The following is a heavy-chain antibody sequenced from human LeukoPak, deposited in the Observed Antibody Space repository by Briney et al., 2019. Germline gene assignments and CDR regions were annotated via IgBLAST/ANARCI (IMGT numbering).Heavy chain of an antibody. Sequence: GSLRLSCAASGFTYTKHAMHWVRQAPGKGLEWVAVISYDGSNKKYADSVKGRFTISRDNSKNTLYLQMNSLRAEDTAVYYCARSGLSRFGFWGQGTLVTVSS. D-gene: IGHD2/OR15-2a*01. CDR3: ARSGLSRFGF. V-gene: IGHV3-30*04. CDR1: GFTYTKHA. J-gene: IGHJ4*02. CDR2: ISYDGSNK.